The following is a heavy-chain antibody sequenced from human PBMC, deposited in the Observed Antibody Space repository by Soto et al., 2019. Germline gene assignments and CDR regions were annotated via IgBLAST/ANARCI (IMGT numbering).Heavy chain of an antibody. J-gene: IGHJ4*02. D-gene: IGHD2-2*01. Sequence: ASVKVSCKGFGYSFMKYGINWVRQAPGQGLEWVGWISPYSGYTHSAQKFHGRLTLTTDTAASTAYMELRILRSADTALYYCAREASALIPAAQPSRFDSWGQGTLVT. CDR3: AREASALIPAAQPSRFDS. CDR2: ISPYSGYT. CDR1: GYSFMKYG. V-gene: IGHV1-18*01.